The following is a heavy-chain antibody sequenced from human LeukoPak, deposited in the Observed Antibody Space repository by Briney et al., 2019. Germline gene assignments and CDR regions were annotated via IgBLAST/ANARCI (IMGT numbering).Heavy chain of an antibody. D-gene: IGHD5-24*01. J-gene: IGHJ4*02. Sequence: RSLRLSCAASGFTFSSYWMSWVRQAPGKGLEWGANIKQDGSEKYYVDSVKGRFTNSRDNAKNSLYLQMNSLRAEDTAVYYCAGGRDGYKRNFDYWGQGTLVTVSS. CDR1: GFTFSSYW. CDR2: IKQDGSEK. V-gene: IGHV3-7*01. CDR3: AGGRDGYKRNFDY.